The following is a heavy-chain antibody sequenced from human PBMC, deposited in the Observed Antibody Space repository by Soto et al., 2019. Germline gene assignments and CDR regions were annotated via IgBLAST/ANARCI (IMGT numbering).Heavy chain of an antibody. CDR1: GFTFSSYI. Sequence: EVQLVESGGGLVQPGGSLRLSCTASGFTFSSYIMHWVRQAPGKGLEYVSAISSNGGSTYYANSVKGRFTISRDNSKNTLHLQMGSLRAEDMAVYYCARGVVVVTATYGMDVWGQGTTVTVSS. J-gene: IGHJ6*02. CDR3: ARGVVVVTATYGMDV. D-gene: IGHD2-15*01. V-gene: IGHV3-64*01. CDR2: ISSNGGST.